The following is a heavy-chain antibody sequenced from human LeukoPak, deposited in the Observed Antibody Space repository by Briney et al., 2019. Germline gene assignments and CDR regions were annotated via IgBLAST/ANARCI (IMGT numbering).Heavy chain of an antibody. Sequence: SETLSLTCTVSGGSITSGGFYWSWIRQPPGKGLEWIGYIHQSGDTYQNPSLRGRVTVSLDRSKNEFYLKLNSVTAADTAVYYCARKGSSGDFNAFDIWGQGTMVTVSS. CDR3: ARKGSSGDFNAFDI. D-gene: IGHD3-10*01. CDR2: IHQSGDT. V-gene: IGHV4-30-2*01. J-gene: IGHJ3*02. CDR1: GGSITSGGFY.